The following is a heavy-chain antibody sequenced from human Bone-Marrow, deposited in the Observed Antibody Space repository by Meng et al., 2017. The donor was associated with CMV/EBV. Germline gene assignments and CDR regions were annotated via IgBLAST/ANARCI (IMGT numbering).Heavy chain of an antibody. D-gene: IGHD6-19*01. Sequence: GGSLRLSLVASGFTFSSYRLHWVRQAPGKVLEWVAFIRYDGSNKYYADSVKGRFTISRDNSKYTLYLQMNSLRAEDTAVYYCAQESSGWGYNWFDPWGQGTLVTVSS. V-gene: IGHV3-30*02. CDR3: AQESSGWGYNWFDP. CDR2: IRYDGSNK. CDR1: GFTFSSYR. J-gene: IGHJ5*02.